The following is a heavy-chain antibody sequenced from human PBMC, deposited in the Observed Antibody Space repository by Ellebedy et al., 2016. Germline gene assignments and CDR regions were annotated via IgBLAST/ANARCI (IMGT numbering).Heavy chain of an antibody. J-gene: IGHJ6*02. CDR3: ARDGVEMATKKGYYYYYGMDA. CDR2: IYYSGST. V-gene: IGHV4-59*01. CDR1: GGSISSYY. D-gene: IGHD5-24*01. Sequence: SETLSLTXTVSGGSISSYYWSWIRQPPGKGLEWIGYIYYSGSTNYNPSLKSRVTISVDTSKNQFSLKLSSVTAADTAVYYCARDGVEMATKKGYYYYYGMDAWGQGTTVTVSS.